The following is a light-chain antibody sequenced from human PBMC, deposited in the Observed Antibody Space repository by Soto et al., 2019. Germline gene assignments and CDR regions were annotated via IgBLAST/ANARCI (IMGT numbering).Light chain of an antibody. CDR3: QQYYRPWT. CDR2: WAS. J-gene: IGKJ1*01. CDR1: QSVLYSSNNKNY. Sequence: DIVMTQSPDSLAVSLGERATINCKYSQSVLYSSNNKNYFAWYKQKPGQPPKLLIYWASTRESGVPDRFIGSGSATDFTITISSLQAEDVAVYYCQQYYRPWTFVQGTQVELK. V-gene: IGKV4-1*01.